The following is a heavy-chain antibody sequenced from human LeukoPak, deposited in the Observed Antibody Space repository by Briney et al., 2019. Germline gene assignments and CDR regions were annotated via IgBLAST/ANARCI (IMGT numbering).Heavy chain of an antibody. J-gene: IGHJ4*02. CDR3: ARRPFLDY. D-gene: IGHD2/OR15-2a*01. Sequence: SETLSLTCTVSGGSISSSSYYWGWIRQPPGKGLEWIGSIYYSGSTYYNPSLKSRVTISVDTSKNQFSLKLSSVTAADTAVYYCARRPFLDYWGQGTLVTVSS. V-gene: IGHV4-39*07. CDR2: IYYSGST. CDR1: GGSISSSSYY.